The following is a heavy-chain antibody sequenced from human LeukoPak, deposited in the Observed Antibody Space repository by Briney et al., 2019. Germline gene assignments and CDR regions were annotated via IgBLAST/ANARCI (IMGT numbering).Heavy chain of an antibody. CDR3: ARDGDTPLLEWRFDP. Sequence: ASVKVPCKASGYTFTGYYMHWVRQDPGQGLEWMGWINPNSGGTNYAQKFQGRVTMTRDTSISTAYMELSRLRSDDTAVYYCARDGDTPLLEWRFDPWGQGTLVTVSS. V-gene: IGHV1-2*02. J-gene: IGHJ5*02. CDR1: GYTFTGYY. D-gene: IGHD3-3*01. CDR2: INPNSGGT.